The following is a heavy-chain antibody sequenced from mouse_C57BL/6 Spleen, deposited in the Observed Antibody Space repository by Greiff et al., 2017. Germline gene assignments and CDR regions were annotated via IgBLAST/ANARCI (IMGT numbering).Heavy chain of an antibody. V-gene: IGHV1-81*01. J-gene: IGHJ3*01. Sequence: QVQLQQSGAELARPGASVKLSCKASGYTFTSYGISWVKQRTGQGLEWIGEIYPRSGNTYYNEKFKGKATLTADKSSSTAYMELRSLTSEDSAFYFCSSRGSSGYLFAYLGQGTLVTVSA. CDR2: IYPRSGNT. D-gene: IGHD3-2*02. CDR3: SSRGSSGYLFAY. CDR1: GYTFTSYG.